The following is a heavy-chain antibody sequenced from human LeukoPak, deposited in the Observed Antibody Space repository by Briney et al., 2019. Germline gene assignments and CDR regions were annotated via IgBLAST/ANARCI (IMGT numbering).Heavy chain of an antibody. V-gene: IGHV3-30-3*01. J-gene: IGHJ6*02. CDR1: GFTFSSYA. CDR2: ISYDGSNK. CDR3: ARDLEYYYYGTDV. Sequence: GGSLRLSCAASGFTFSSYAMHWVRQAPGKGLEWVAVISYDGSNKYYADSVKGRFTISRDNSKNTLYLQMNSLRAEDTAVYYCARDLEYYYYGTDVWGQGTTVTVSS.